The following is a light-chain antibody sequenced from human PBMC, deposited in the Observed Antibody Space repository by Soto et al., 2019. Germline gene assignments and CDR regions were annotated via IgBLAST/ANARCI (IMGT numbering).Light chain of an antibody. CDR1: RSLTTW. J-gene: IGKJ1*01. CDR3: QQYNSYQGT. CDR2: DAS. Sequence: DIQMTQSPSTLSASVGDRVTITCRASRSLTTWLAWYQQRPGKAPKLLISDASNLEGGVPSRFSGSGSGTEFTLTISSLQPDDFAPYYCQQYNSYQGTFGQGTKVDIK. V-gene: IGKV1-5*01.